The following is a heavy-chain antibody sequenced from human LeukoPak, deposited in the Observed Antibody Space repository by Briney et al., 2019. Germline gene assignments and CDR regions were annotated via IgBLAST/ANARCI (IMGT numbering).Heavy chain of an antibody. J-gene: IGHJ4*02. D-gene: IGHD6-13*01. V-gene: IGHV3-21*01. CDR1: GFTFSSYS. CDR3: ARSKGAAADPYYFDY. CDR2: ISSSSSYI. Sequence: GGSLRLSCAASGFTFSSYSMNWVRQTPGKGLEWVSSISSSSSYIYYADSVKGRFTISRDNAKNSLYLQMNSLRAEDTAVYYCARSKGAAADPYYFDYWGQGTLVTVSS.